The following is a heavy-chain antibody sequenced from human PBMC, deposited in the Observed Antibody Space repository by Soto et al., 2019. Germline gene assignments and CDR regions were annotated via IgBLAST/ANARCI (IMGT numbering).Heavy chain of an antibody. CDR2: MYWDGAK. V-gene: IGHV2-5*02. CDR1: GFSLNTGGLG. D-gene: IGHD2-21*02. CDR3: VHSRCGGDCLRSYSSHSYYGMDV. Sequence: QITLKESGPTLVKPTQTLTLTCTFSGFSLNTGGLGVGWIRQPPGKALEWLALMYWDGAKRYSPSLQSRLSITKDTSNNQVVLTMTNMDTVDTATXXCVHSRCGGDCLRSYSSHSYYGMDVWGQGNTVTVSS. J-gene: IGHJ6*02.